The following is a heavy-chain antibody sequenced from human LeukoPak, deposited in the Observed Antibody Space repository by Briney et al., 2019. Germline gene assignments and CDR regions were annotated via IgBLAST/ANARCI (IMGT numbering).Heavy chain of an antibody. V-gene: IGHV3-23*01. Sequence: GGSLRLSCAASGLTFSDYSMTWVRQAPGKGLFWVSGICAGGGSTYYADSVKGRFTISRDNSRNTLYLQMNSLRAEDTAVYYCAKDAAGPEYWGRGTLVTVSS. J-gene: IGHJ4*02. CDR3: AKDAAGPEY. D-gene: IGHD6-13*01. CDR2: ICAGGGST. CDR1: GLTFSDYS.